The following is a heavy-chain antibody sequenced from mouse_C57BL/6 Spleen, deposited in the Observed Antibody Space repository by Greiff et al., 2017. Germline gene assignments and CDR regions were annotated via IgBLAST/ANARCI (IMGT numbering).Heavy chain of an antibody. D-gene: IGHD6-2*01. V-gene: IGHV1-78*01. CDR1: GYTFTDHT. CDR2: IYPRGGST. CDR3: ARGYGCLCIFAY. J-gene: IGHJ3*01. Sequence: QVQLQQSDAELVKPGASVKLSCKASGYTFTDHTIHWMKQRPEQGLEWIGYIYPRGGSTKYNEKFKGKATLTADTSSTTAYMRLNSLTSEDSAVCFSARGYGCLCIFAYWGQGTLVTVSA.